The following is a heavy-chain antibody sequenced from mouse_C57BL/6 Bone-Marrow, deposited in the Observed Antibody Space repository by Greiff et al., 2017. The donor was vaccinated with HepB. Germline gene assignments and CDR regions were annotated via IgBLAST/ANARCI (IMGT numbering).Heavy chain of an antibody. V-gene: IGHV1-4*01. CDR3: ARKALSGSSYWYFDV. D-gene: IGHD1-1*01. Sequence: QVQLKESGAELARPGASVKMSCKASGYTFTSYTMHWVKQRPGQGLEWIGYINPSSGYTKYNQKFKDTATLTADKSSSTAYMQLSNLTSEDSAVYYCARKALSGSSYWYFDVWGTGTTVTVSS. CDR2: INPSSGYT. J-gene: IGHJ1*03. CDR1: GYTFTSYT.